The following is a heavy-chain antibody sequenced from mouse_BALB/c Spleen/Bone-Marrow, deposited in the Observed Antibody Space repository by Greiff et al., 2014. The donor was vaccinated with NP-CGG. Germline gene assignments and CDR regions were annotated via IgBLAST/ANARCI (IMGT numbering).Heavy chain of an antibody. V-gene: IGHV1S135*01. CDR1: GYAFTSYN. J-gene: IGHJ3*01. D-gene: IGHD2-1*01. Sequence: EVQVVESGPELVKPGASVKVSCKASGYAFTSYNIYWVKQSHGKSLEWTGYIDPYNGDTNYNQKFKVKATLTVDKSSSTAYMHLNSLTSEDSAVYYCASCGNYEAWFAYWGQGTLVTVSA. CDR2: IDPYNGDT. CDR3: ASCGNYEAWFAY.